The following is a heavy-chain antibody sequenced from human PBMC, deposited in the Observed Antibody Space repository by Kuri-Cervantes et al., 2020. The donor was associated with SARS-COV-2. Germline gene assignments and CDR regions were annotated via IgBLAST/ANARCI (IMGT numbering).Heavy chain of an antibody. CDR1: GYTFTSYG. D-gene: IGHD3-10*01. V-gene: IGHV1-18*04. Sequence: ASVKVSCKASGYTFTSYGISRVRQAPGQGLEWMGWISAYNGNTNYAQKLQGRVTMTTDTSTSTAYMELRSLRSDDTAVYYCAGSSIAPNYYYYGMDVWGQGTAVTVSS. CDR2: ISAYNGNT. J-gene: IGHJ6*02. CDR3: AGSSIAPNYYYYGMDV.